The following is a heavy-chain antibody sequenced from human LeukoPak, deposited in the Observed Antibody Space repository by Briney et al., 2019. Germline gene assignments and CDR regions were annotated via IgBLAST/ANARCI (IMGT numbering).Heavy chain of an antibody. CDR1: GGSFSGYY. Sequence: SETLSHTCAVYGGSFSGYYWSWLRQPPGKGLEWIGEINHSGSTNYNPSLKSRVTISVDTSKNQFSLKLSSVTAADTAVYYCPREKEGYYGSGSYYIFDYWGQGTLVTVSS. D-gene: IGHD3-10*01. J-gene: IGHJ4*02. V-gene: IGHV4-34*01. CDR2: INHSGST. CDR3: PREKEGYYGSGSYYIFDY.